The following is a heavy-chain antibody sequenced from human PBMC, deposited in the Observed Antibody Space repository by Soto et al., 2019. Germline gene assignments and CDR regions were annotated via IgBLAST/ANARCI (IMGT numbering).Heavy chain of an antibody. Sequence: PSETLSLTCAVYGGSFSGHSLTWIRQSPGKGLEWIGDINHSGGVNYSPSLRSRVTISLDTSTNQFSLTLSAVTAADTAMYYCSTRAYDTNGYYRFDPWGQGTLVTVSS. J-gene: IGHJ5*01. CDR2: INHSGGV. V-gene: IGHV4-34*01. D-gene: IGHD3-22*01. CDR3: STRAYDTNGYYRFDP. CDR1: GGSFSGHS.